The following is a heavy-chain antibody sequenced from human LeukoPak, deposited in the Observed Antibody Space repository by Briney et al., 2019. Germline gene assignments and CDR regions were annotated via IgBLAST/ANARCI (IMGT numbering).Heavy chain of an antibody. CDR1: GGSFSGYY. D-gene: IGHD2-2*01. CDR3: ARFKYIVVVPAGFDY. CDR2: INHSGST. J-gene: IGHJ4*02. V-gene: IGHV4-34*01. Sequence: SETLSLTCAVYGGSFSGYYWSWIRQPPGKGLEWIGEINHSGSTNYNPSLKSRVTLSVDTSKNQFSLKLSSVTAADTAVYYCARFKYIVVVPAGFDYWGQGTLVTVSS.